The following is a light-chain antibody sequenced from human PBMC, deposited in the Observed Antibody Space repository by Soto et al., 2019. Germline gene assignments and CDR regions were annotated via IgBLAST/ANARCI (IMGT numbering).Light chain of an antibody. J-gene: IGKJ4*01. CDR2: DAS. V-gene: IGKV3-11*01. Sequence: EVLLTQSPATLSLSPCERATLSCRDSQSVSTFVAWYQQKPGQAPRLLIYDASNRATGIPTRFSGSGSGTYFNLTISSLEPEYFAIYYYQQRSKWPPYFGGGTKVEIK. CDR3: QQRSKWPPY. CDR1: QSVSTF.